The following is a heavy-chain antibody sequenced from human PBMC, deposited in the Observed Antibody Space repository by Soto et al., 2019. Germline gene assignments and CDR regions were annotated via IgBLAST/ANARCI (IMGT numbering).Heavy chain of an antibody. V-gene: IGHV1-2*02. Sequence: QAQLVQSGAEVKKSGASMKVSCKASGYTFTDYFVHWVRQAPRHGPEWMGWTNPKSGATKYAPRFQGRVTMTRDTSISTAYLEVSGLKFDDMAVYYCAKASDDYTMDVWGQGTPVTVSS. CDR3: AKASDDYTMDV. CDR2: TNPKSGAT. J-gene: IGHJ6*02. D-gene: IGHD2-21*02. CDR1: GYTFTDYF.